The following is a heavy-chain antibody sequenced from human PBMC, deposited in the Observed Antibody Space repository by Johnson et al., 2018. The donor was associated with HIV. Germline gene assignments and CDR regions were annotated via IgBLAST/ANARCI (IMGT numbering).Heavy chain of an antibody. V-gene: IGHV3-48*03. CDR2: ISSSGSTI. Sequence: VQLVESGGGLVQPGRSLRLSCAASGFTFDDYAMHWVRQAPGKGLEWVSYISSSGSTIYYADSVKGRFTISRDNAKNSLYLQMNSLRAEDTAVYYCARASYYYGSADIWGQGTMVTVSS. CDR1: GFTFDDYA. J-gene: IGHJ3*02. D-gene: IGHD3-10*01. CDR3: ARASYYYGSADI.